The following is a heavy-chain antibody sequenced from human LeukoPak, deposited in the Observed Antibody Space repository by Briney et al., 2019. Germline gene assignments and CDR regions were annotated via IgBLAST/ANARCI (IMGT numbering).Heavy chain of an antibody. CDR3: ARALGQYYDSSARYFDY. D-gene: IGHD3-22*01. CDR2: IIPIFGTA. Sequence: SVKVSCKASGGTFSSYAISWVRQAPGLGLEWMGGIIPIFGTANYAQKFQGRVTITADESTSTAYMELSSLRSEDTAVYYCARALGQYYDSSARYFDYWGQGTLVTVSS. V-gene: IGHV1-69*13. CDR1: GGTFSSYA. J-gene: IGHJ4*02.